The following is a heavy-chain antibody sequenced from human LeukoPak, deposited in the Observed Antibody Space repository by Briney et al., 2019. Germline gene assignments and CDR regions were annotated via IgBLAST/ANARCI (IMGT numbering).Heavy chain of an antibody. CDR2: IYNTGSA. Sequence: SQTLSLTCSVSGGSISSGTHYWNWIRQHPGQGLEWIGHIYNTGSAYYNPSLMSRVSISIDTSENQFSLKLSSVTAADTAVYYCASTHCASPSCYSYYYSGLDVWGQGTTVIVSS. V-gene: IGHV4-31*03. CDR3: ASTHCASPSCYSYYYSGLDV. CDR1: GGSISSGTHY. J-gene: IGHJ6*02. D-gene: IGHD2-2*01.